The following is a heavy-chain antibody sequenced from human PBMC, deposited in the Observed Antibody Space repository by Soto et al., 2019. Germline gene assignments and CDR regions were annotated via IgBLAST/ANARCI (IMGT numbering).Heavy chain of an antibody. V-gene: IGHV3-33*01. CDR2: IWYDGSNK. J-gene: IGHJ4*02. Sequence: GGSLRLSCAASGFTFSSYGMHWVRQAPGKGLEWVAVIWYDGSNKYYAESVKGRFTISRDNSKNTLYLQMNNLRAEDTAVYYCARDSHVGSGWQLTADYWGQGTLVTVSS. CDR3: ARDSHVGSGWQLTADY. D-gene: IGHD6-19*01. CDR1: GFTFSSYG.